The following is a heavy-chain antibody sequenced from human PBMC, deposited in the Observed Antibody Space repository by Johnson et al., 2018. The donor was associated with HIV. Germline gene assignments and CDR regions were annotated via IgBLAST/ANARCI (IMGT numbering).Heavy chain of an antibody. CDR2: IKQDGSEK. J-gene: IGHJ3*02. Sequence: EVQVVESGGGLVQPGGSLRLSCAASGFTFSSYWMSWVRQAPGKGLEWVANIKQDGSEKYYVDSVKGRFTISRDNSKNTLYLQMGSLRAEDMAVYSCARGIPTLPLTGTRGFDIWGQGKMVTVSS. CDR3: ARGIPTLPLTGTRGFDI. D-gene: IGHD1-20*01. CDR1: GFTFSSYW. V-gene: IGHV3-7*01.